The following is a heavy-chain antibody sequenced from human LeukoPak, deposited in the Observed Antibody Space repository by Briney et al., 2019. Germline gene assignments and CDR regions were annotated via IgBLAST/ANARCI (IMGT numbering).Heavy chain of an antibody. V-gene: IGHV1-8*01. CDR3: ARGLVVATILSY. CDR1: GYTFTSYD. J-gene: IGHJ4*02. CDR2: MNPNSGNT. D-gene: IGHD5-12*01. Sequence: ASVTVSRKASGYTFTSYDINWVRQAAGQGLEWMGWMNPNSGNTGYAQKFQGRVTMTRNTSISTAYMELSSLRSEDTAVYYCARGLVVATILSYWGQGTLVTVSS.